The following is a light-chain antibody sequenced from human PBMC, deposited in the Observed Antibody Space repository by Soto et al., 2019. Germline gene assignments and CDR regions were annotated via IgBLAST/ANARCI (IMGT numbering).Light chain of an antibody. CDR3: SSYTSSSPLRV. J-gene: IGLJ2*01. CDR1: SSDVGGYNY. V-gene: IGLV2-14*01. Sequence: QSALTQPASVSGSPGQSITISCTGTSSDVGGYNYVSWYQQHPGKAPKLMIYDVSNRPSGISNRFSGSKSGNTASLTISGLQAEDEADYYCSSYTSSSPLRVFGGGNPLTV. CDR2: DVS.